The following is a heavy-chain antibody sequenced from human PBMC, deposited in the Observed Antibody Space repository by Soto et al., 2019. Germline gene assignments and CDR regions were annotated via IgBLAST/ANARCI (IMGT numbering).Heavy chain of an antibody. Sequence: QVQLQESGPGLVKPSETLSLTCTVSGGSISSYYWSWIRQPPGKGLEWIGYIYYSGSTNYNPSLKSRVTISVDKSENQFSLKLSSVTAADTAVYYCARHELLAVAGFDYWGQGTLVTVSS. CDR1: GGSISSYY. V-gene: IGHV4-59*08. D-gene: IGHD6-19*01. J-gene: IGHJ4*02. CDR3: ARHELLAVAGFDY. CDR2: IYYSGST.